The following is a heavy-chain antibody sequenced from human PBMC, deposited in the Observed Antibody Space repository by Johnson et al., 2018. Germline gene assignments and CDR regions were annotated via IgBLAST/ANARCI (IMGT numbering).Heavy chain of an antibody. CDR3: ARVEYYDSRGKVGMDV. CDR1: GFTFSSYS. J-gene: IGHJ6*02. V-gene: IGHV3-48*02. D-gene: IGHD3-22*01. CDR2: ISSSSSTI. Sequence: VQLVESGGGLVQPGGSLRLSCAASGFTFSSYSMNWVRQAPGKGLEWVSYISSSSSTIYYADSVKGRFTISRDNAKNSLYLQMNSLRDEDTAVCYCARVEYYDSRGKVGMDVWGQGTMVTVSS.